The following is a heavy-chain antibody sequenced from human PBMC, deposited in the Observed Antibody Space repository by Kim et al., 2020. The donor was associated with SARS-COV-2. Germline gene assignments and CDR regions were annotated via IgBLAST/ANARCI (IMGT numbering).Heavy chain of an antibody. CDR3: ARVDIVATHLSEPTYYYGMDV. CDR1: GGSISSSNW. D-gene: IGHD5-12*01. Sequence: SETLSLTCAVSGGSISSSNWWSWVRQPPGKGLEWIGEIYHSGSTNYNPSLKSQVTITVDKYKNQFALKLSSVTAADTAVYYCARVDIVATHLSEPTYYYGMDVWGQGTTVTVSS. CDR2: IYHSGST. V-gene: IGHV4-4*02. J-gene: IGHJ6*02.